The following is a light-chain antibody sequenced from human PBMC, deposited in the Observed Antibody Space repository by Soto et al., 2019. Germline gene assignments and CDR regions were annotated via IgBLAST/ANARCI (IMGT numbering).Light chain of an antibody. CDR1: SGYSNYK. J-gene: IGLJ1*01. CDR2: VGTGGIVG. V-gene: IGLV9-49*01. CDR3: GADHGSGSNFVSYV. Sequence: HPVLTQPPSASASLGASVTLTCTLSSGYSNYKVDWYQQRPGKGPRFVMRVGTGGIVGSKGGGIPDRFSVLGSGLNRYLTFKSIQEEDGSDYHCGADHGSGSNFVSYVFGTGTKVTVL.